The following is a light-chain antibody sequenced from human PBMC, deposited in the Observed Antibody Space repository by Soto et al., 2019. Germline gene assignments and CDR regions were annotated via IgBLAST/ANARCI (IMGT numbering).Light chain of an antibody. CDR2: AAS. CDR1: QTISTY. V-gene: IGKV1-39*01. Sequence: DIQMTQSPSSLSASVGDRVTITCRASQTISTYLNWYQQEPGKAPKLLIYAASSLQSGVPSRFSGSGSGTEFTLTISSLQPEDFAAYYCQQSHGIPYTFGQGTKMEIK. J-gene: IGKJ2*01. CDR3: QQSHGIPYT.